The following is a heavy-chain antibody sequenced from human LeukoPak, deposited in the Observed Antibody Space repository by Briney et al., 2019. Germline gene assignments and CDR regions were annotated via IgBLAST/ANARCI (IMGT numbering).Heavy chain of an antibody. CDR1: GGSISSSNW. CDR3: AREGYYYDRKSPGRASFGY. V-gene: IGHV4-4*02. J-gene: IGHJ4*02. CDR2: IYHSGST. Sequence: SGTLSLTCAVSGGSISSSNWWSWVRQPPGKGLEWIGEIYHSGSTNYNPSLKSRVTISVDKSKNQFSLKLSSVTAADTAVYYCAREGYYYDRKSPGRASFGYWGQGTLVTVSS. D-gene: IGHD3-22*01.